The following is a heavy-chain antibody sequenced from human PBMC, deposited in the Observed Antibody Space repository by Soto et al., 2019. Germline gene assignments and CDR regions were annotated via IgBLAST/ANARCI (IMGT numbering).Heavy chain of an antibody. Sequence: EVQLVESGGGLIQPGGSLRLSCAVSGFTVSNNYMSWVRQAPGKGLEGVSVIYSGGYTAYGDSVKGRFTISRDNSKNTIYLQMNSLGPAGRAVFSWGTHPGGGGYWGQGTLVTVSS. CDR3: GTHPGGGGY. J-gene: IGHJ4*02. CDR2: IYSGGYT. D-gene: IGHD3-10*01. CDR1: GFTVSNNY. V-gene: IGHV3-53*01.